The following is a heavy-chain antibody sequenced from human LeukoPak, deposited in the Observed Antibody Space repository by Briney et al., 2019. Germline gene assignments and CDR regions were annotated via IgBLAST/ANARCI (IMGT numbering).Heavy chain of an antibody. CDR1: GGTFSNYA. CDR2: FIPVFGPA. V-gene: IGHV1-69*13. CDR3: ARAGEVYNSGSYLEY. J-gene: IGHJ4*02. D-gene: IGHD6-19*01. Sequence: GASVKVSCKASGGTFSNYAVSWVRQAPGQGLEWMEGFIPVFGPANYAQKFQGRVTITADESTSTAYMELSSLRSEDTAVYYCARAGEVYNSGSYLEYWGQGTLVTVSS.